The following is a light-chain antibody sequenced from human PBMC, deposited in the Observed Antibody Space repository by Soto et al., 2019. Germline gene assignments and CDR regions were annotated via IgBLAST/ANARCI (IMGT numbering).Light chain of an antibody. CDR3: HQYNDYPLT. CDR2: KAS. V-gene: IGKV1-5*03. Sequence: DIQMTQSPSTLSASVGVRVTITCRASQSISSWLAWYQQKPGKAPKLLMYKASNLESGVPSRFSGSGSGTELTLTISSLQPDDFATYHCHQYNDYPLTFGGGTKVDSK. J-gene: IGKJ4*01. CDR1: QSISSW.